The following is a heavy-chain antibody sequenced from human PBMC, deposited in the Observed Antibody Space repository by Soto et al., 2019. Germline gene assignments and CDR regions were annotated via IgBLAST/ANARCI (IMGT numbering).Heavy chain of an antibody. J-gene: IGHJ5*02. V-gene: IGHV3-48*03. CDR3: ARGREMSTIGP. D-gene: IGHD1-1*01. CDR2: ISSSGSTI. Sequence: GGSLSLSCAASGFTFSSYEINWVRQAPGKGLEWVSYISSSGSTIYYADSVKGRFTISRDNAKNSLHLQMNSLRAEDTAVYYCARGREMSTIGPWGQGTLVTVSS. CDR1: GFTFSSYE.